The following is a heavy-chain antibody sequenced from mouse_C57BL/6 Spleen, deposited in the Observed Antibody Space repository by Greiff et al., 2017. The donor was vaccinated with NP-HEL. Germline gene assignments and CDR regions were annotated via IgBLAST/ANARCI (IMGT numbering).Heavy chain of an antibody. V-gene: IGHV1-80*01. D-gene: IGHD2-1*01. J-gene: IGHJ1*03. Sequence: QVQLQQSGAELVKPGASVKISCKASGYAFSSYWMNWVKQRPGKGLEWIGQIYPGDGDTNYNGKFTGKATLTADKSSSTAYMQLSSLTSEDSAVCFCASGNYAYWYFDVWGTGTTVTVSS. CDR2: IYPGDGDT. CDR1: GYAFSSYW. CDR3: ASGNYAYWYFDV.